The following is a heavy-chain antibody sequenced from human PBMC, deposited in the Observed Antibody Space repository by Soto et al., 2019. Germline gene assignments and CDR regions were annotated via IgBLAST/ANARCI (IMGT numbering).Heavy chain of an antibody. J-gene: IGHJ4*02. D-gene: IGHD1-26*01. V-gene: IGHV3-48*02. CDR3: VGDRDVQAPMVDGSY. CDR1: GITFSSYS. Sequence: EVQLVESGGGLVQPGESLRLSCTASGITFSSYSMNWVRQAPGKGLEWLSYISSSNTAYAGSVKGGFTISRDNAKNSVYLRMDSVRDGETGVYYCVGDRDVQAPMVDGSYWGRGTRVTVSS. CDR2: ISSSNT.